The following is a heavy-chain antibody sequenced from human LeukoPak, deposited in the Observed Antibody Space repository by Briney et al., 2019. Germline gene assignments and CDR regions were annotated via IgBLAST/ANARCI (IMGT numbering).Heavy chain of an antibody. CDR3: ARERELLGLDY. Sequence: GGSLRLSCAASGFTFSSYSMNWVRQAPGKGLEWVSSISSSSSYIYYADSVKGRFTISRDNAKNSLYLQMNSLRAEDTALYYCARERELLGLDYWGQGTLVTVSS. D-gene: IGHD3-10*01. CDR2: ISSSSSYI. J-gene: IGHJ4*02. V-gene: IGHV3-21*04. CDR1: GFTFSSYS.